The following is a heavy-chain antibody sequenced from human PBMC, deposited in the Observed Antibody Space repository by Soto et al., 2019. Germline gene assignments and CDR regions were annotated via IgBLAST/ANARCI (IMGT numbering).Heavy chain of an antibody. J-gene: IGHJ5*02. CDR1: GASIDNNGNS. CDR3: ARGGSPWKALNCFDP. CDR2: PHNRADT. D-gene: IGHD1-1*01. Sequence: SETLSLTRAVSGASIDNNGNSLTWLRQQPGKGLEWIGTPHNRADTCYNPPLKSRLTISLDTCQNHFSLRLNAVTAADTAIFYCARGGSPWKALNCFDPWGQG. V-gene: IGHV4-31*11.